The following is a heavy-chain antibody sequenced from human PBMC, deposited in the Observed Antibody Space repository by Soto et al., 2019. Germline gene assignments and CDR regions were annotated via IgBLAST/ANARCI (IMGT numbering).Heavy chain of an antibody. CDR3: ARKPDIWNGSAP. J-gene: IGHJ5*02. CDR2: ISSSSSTI. D-gene: IGHD3-3*01. CDR1: GFTFSSYS. Sequence: VGSLRLSCAASGFTFSSYSMNWVRQAPGKGLEWVSYISSSSSTIYYADSVKGRFTISRDNAKNSLYLQMNSLRAEDTVVYYCARKPDIWNGSAPRGKGTLVPGSP. V-gene: IGHV3-48*01.